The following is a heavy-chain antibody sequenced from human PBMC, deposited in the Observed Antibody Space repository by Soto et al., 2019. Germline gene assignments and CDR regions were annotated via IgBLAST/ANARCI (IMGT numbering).Heavy chain of an antibody. CDR2: IYTSGST. J-gene: IGHJ5*02. Sequence: SETLSLTCSVSAGSISRGYYYWSWIRQPAGNGLEWIGRIYTSGSTNNNPSLKSRDTVSVDTSKNQYSLKLSSVTAADTDVYYCARDRVAAAGTGDWFDPWGQGTLVTVSS. CDR3: ARDRVAAAGTGDWFDP. CDR1: AGSISRGYYY. D-gene: IGHD6-13*01. V-gene: IGHV4-61*02.